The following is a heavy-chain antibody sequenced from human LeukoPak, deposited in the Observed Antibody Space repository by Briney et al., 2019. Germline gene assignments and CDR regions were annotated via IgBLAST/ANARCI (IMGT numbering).Heavy chain of an antibody. D-gene: IGHD3-22*01. J-gene: IGHJ4*02. CDR2: INHSGST. V-gene: IGHV4-34*01. Sequence: PSETLSLTCAVSGYSISSGYYWSWIRQPPGKGLEWIGEINHSGSTNYNPSLKSRVTISVDTSKNQFSLKLSSVTAADTAVYYCAREVSTLYYDSSGYFDYWGQGTLVTVSS. CDR3: AREVSTLYYDSSGYFDY. CDR1: GYSISSGYY.